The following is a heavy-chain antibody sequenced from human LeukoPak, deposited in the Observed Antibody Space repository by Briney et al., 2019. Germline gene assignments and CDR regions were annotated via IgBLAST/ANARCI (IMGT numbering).Heavy chain of an antibody. V-gene: IGHV4-31*03. CDR3: ARDNRRGYSGYDFYTQYYFDY. J-gene: IGHJ4*02. D-gene: IGHD5-12*01. CDR1: GGSISSGGYY. CDR2: IYYSGST. Sequence: PSETLSLTCTVSGGSISSGGYYWSWIRQHPGKGLEWIGYIYYSGSTYYNPSLKSRVTISVDTSKNQFSLKLSSVTAADTAVYYCARDNRRGYSGYDFYTQYYFDYWGQGTLVTVSS.